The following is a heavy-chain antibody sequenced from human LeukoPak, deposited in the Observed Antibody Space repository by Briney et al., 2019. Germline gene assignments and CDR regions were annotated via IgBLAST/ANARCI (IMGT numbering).Heavy chain of an antibody. CDR3: ARVGDSSGYYYVSRIGWFDP. V-gene: IGHV1-8*01. CDR2: MNPNSGNT. J-gene: IGHJ5*02. D-gene: IGHD3-22*01. Sequence: ASVKVSCKASGYTFTSYDINWVRQATGQGLEWMGWMNPNSGNTGYAQKFQGRVTMTRNTSISTAYMELSSLRSEDTAVYYCARVGDSSGYYYVSRIGWFDPWGQGTLVTVSS. CDR1: GYTFTSYD.